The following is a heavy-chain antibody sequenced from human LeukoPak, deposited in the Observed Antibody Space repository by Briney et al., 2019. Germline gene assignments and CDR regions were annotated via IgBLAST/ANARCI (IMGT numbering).Heavy chain of an antibody. CDR2: IYYSGST. CDR1: GGSISSYY. Sequence: SETLSLTCTVSGGSISSYYWSWIRQPPGKGLEWIGYIYYSGSTNYNPSLKSRVTISVDTSKNQFSLKLSSVTAADTAVYYCARGRFRYSSGWYRGGPYYYYMDVWGKGTTVTVSS. J-gene: IGHJ6*03. V-gene: IGHV4-59*01. D-gene: IGHD6-19*01. CDR3: ARGRFRYSSGWYRGGPYYYYMDV.